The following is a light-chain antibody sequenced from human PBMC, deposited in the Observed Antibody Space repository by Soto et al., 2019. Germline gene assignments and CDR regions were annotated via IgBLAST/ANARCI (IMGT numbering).Light chain of an antibody. V-gene: IGKV4-1*01. Sequence: DIVMTQSPASLAVSLGERATINCKSSQSVLYSSNTKNYLAWYQQKPGQPPKLLIYWASTRESGVPDRFSGSGSGTDFTLTISSLQAEDVAVYYCQQYYSTPETFGQGTKVEIK. CDR1: QSVLYSSNTKNY. CDR3: QQYYSTPET. J-gene: IGKJ1*01. CDR2: WAS.